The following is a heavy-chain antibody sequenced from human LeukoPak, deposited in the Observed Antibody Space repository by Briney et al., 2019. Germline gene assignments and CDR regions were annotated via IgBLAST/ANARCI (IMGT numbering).Heavy chain of an antibody. Sequence: ASVKVSCKASGYTFTGYYMHWVRQAPGQGLEWMGWINPNSGGTNYAQKFQGRVTMTRDTSTSTVYMELSSLRSEDTAVYYCAREIGDTGFDYWGQGALVTVSS. J-gene: IGHJ4*02. CDR3: AREIGDTGFDY. D-gene: IGHD5-18*01. V-gene: IGHV1-2*02. CDR2: INPNSGGT. CDR1: GYTFTGYY.